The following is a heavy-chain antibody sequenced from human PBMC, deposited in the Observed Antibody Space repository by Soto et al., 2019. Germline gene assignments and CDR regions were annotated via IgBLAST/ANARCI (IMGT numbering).Heavy chain of an antibody. D-gene: IGHD2-2*01. V-gene: IGHV4-34*01. CDR3: ARGRRVVVPAASPNWFDP. J-gene: IGHJ5*02. CDR2: INHSGST. CDR1: GGSFSGYY. Sequence: QVQLQQWGAGLLKPSETLSLTCAVYGGSFSGYYWSWIRQPPGKGLEWIGEINHSGSTNYNPSLKRRVTISVDTAKNQFSLKLSSVTAADTAVYYCARGRRVVVPAASPNWFDPWGQGTLVTVSS.